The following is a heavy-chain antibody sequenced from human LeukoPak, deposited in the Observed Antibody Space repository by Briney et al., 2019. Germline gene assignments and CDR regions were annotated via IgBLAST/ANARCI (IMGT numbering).Heavy chain of an antibody. CDR2: IRYDGSNK. CDR3: AKDLRGSETAGIDY. V-gene: IGHV3-30*02. D-gene: IGHD3-10*01. J-gene: IGHJ4*02. CDR1: GFPFSSYG. Sequence: GGSLRLSCAASGFPFSSYGMHWVRQAPGKGLEWVAFIRYDGSNKYYADSVKGRFTISRDNSKNTLYLQMNSLRAEDTAVYYCAKDLRGSETAGIDYWGQGTLVTVSS.